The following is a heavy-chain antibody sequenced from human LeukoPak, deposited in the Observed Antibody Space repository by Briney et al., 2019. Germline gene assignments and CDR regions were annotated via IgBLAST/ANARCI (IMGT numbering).Heavy chain of an antibody. CDR1: GFRFSDYW. J-gene: IGHJ4*02. CDR2: IKEDGREK. D-gene: IGHD2-15*01. V-gene: IGHV3-7*01. CDR3: ARGWGERGYCRGGTCNNPQFDY. Sequence: GGSLRLTCEASGFRFSDYWMTWVRQAPGKGLEWVANIKEDGREKYYVDSVKGRFTLSKDNAKNSVYLQMNSLGAEDTAVYYCARGWGERGYCRGGTCNNPQFDYWGQGILVTVSS.